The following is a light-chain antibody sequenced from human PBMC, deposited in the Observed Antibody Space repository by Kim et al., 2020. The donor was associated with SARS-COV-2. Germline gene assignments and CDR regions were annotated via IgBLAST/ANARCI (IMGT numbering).Light chain of an antibody. CDR2: AAS. J-gene: IGKJ1*01. CDR3: QQYNNWPPWT. CDR1: QSVNRN. V-gene: IGKV3-15*01. Sequence: SPGERATLACRASQSVNRNLAWYKQKPGQAPRLLIYAASTRATGIPDRFSGSGSGTEFTLTISSLQSEDFAFYYCQQYNNWPPWTFGQGTKLEI.